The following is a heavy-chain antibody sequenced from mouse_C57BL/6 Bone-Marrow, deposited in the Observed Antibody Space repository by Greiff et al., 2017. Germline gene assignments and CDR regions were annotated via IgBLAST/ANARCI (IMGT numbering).Heavy chain of an antibody. CDR2: ISDGGRYP. CDR1: GFTFSSYA. CDR3: ARDPYYYGSSPWFAY. D-gene: IGHD1-1*01. Sequence: EVQLVESGGGLVKPGGSLKLSCAASGFTFSSYAMSWVRQTPEKRLEWVATISDGGRYPYYPDNVKGRFTISRDNAKNKLYLQMSHLKSEDTAMYYCARDPYYYGSSPWFAYWGQGTLVTVSA. V-gene: IGHV5-4*01. J-gene: IGHJ3*01.